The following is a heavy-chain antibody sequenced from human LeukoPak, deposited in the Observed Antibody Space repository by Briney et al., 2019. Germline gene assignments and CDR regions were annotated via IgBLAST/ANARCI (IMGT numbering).Heavy chain of an antibody. J-gene: IGHJ4*02. CDR1: GGSISSYY. CDR3: ARYSDDYAYYYDSSGYYYFDY. Sequence: SETLSLTCTVSGGSISSYYWSWIRQPPGKGLEWIGYIYYSGSANYHPSLKSRVTISVDTSKNRFSLRLSSVTAADTAVYYCARYSDDYAYYYDSSGYYYFDYWGQGTLVTVSS. CDR2: IYYSGSA. V-gene: IGHV4-59*08. D-gene: IGHD3-22*01.